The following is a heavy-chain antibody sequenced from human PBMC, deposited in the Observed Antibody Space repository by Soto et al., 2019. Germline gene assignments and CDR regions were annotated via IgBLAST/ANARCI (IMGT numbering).Heavy chain of an antibody. CDR3: ARGGTWILAYYYGMEV. Sequence: GASMKVSCKASGGTFSSYAISWVRQAPGQGLEWMGGNIPIFGTANYAQKFQGRVTITADESTSTAYMELSSLRSEDTAVYYCARGGTWILAYYYGMEVWGQGTTVTVSS. J-gene: IGHJ6*02. D-gene: IGHD5-18*01. CDR2: NIPIFGTA. V-gene: IGHV1-69*13. CDR1: GGTFSSYA.